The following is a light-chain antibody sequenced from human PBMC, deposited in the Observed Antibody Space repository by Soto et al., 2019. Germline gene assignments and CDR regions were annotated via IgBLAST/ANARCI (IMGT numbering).Light chain of an antibody. V-gene: IGLV2-8*01. Sequence: QSALTQPPSASGSPGQSVTISCTGTSSDVGASNYVSWYQQHPGTAHKLMIFAVSKRPSGVPDRFSASKSGTTASLTVSGLQAEDAADYYCSSNAGSNNFVFGSGTKVTVL. CDR1: SSDVGASNY. CDR2: AVS. J-gene: IGLJ1*01. CDR3: SSNAGSNNFV.